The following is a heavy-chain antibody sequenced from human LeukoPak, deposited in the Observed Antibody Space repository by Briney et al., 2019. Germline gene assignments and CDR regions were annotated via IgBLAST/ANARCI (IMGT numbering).Heavy chain of an antibody. V-gene: IGHV4-59*01. D-gene: IGHD3-22*01. CDR2: IYYSGST. CDR3: ARVKQGVVAYDY. CDR1: GGSISSYY. Sequence: PSETLSLTCTVSGGSISSYYWSWIRQPPGKGLEWIGYIYYSGSTNYNPSLKSRVTISVDTSKNQFSLKLSSVTAADTAVYYCARVKQGVVAYDYWGQGTLVTVS. J-gene: IGHJ4*02.